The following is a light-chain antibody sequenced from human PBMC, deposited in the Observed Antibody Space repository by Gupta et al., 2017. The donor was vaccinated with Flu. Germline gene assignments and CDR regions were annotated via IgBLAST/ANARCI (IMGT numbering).Light chain of an antibody. CDR3: WQGGHCPWA. CDR2: LDS. Sequence: FPLALPASLSYRATQCCVDSQGNTSFFGFYQRTRQSPRRLIFLDSPRGSGVPDRLSSSGSCTDFTLKISSGQADDVFVFYCWQGGHCPWAFGQGTKVEIK. V-gene: IGKV2-30*01. J-gene: IGKJ1*01. CDR1: QCCVDSQGNTS.